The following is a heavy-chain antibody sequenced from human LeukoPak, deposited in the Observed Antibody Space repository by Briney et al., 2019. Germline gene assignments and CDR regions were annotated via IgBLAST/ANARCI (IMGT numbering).Heavy chain of an antibody. V-gene: IGHV4-30-4*08. Sequence: PSQTLSLTCTVSGGSISSGDYYWSWLRQPPGKGLEWIGYIYYSGSTYYNPSLKSRVTISVDTSKNQFSLKLSSVTAADTAVYYCARDRDYDYGDYAAFDIWGQGTMVTVSS. D-gene: IGHD4-17*01. CDR3: ARDRDYDYGDYAAFDI. CDR2: IYYSGST. J-gene: IGHJ3*02. CDR1: GGSISSGDYY.